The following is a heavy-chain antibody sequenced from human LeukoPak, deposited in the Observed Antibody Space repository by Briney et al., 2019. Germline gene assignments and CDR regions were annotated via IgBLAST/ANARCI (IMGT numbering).Heavy chain of an antibody. CDR2: IYYSGST. D-gene: IGHD4-17*01. Sequence: SETLSLTCTVSGGSISSYYWSWIRQPPGKGLEWIGYIYYSGSTNYNPSLKSRATISVDTSKNQFSLKLSSVTAADTAVYYCARENDCGDYVSGLLDYWGQGTLVTVSS. V-gene: IGHV4-59*01. CDR3: ARENDCGDYVSGLLDY. J-gene: IGHJ4*02. CDR1: GGSISSYY.